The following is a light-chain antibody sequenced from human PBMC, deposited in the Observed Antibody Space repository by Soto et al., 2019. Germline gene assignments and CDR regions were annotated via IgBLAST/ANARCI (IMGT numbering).Light chain of an antibody. J-gene: IGLJ2*01. Sequence: QSALTQPPSVSATPGQKVTISCSGSSSNIGNNYVSWYQQLPGTAPKLLIYENNKRPSGIPDRFSGSKSGTSATLGITGLQTGDEADYYCGTWDSSLSGAPVIGGGTKLTVL. CDR1: SSNIGNNY. CDR3: GTWDSSLSGAPV. V-gene: IGLV1-51*02. CDR2: ENN.